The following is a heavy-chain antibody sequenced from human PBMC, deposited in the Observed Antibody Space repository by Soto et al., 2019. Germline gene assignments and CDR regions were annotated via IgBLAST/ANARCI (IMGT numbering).Heavy chain of an antibody. CDR1: GGSISSYY. CDR2: IYYSVST. D-gene: IGHD3-16*01. Sequence: QVQLQESGPGLVKPSETLSLTCTVSGGSISSYYWSWIRQPPGKGLEWIGYIYYSVSTNYNPSLKSRVTISVDTAKNQFSLKLSSVTAADTAVYYCARAVWASDAFDIWGQGTMVTVSS. CDR3: ARAVWASDAFDI. V-gene: IGHV4-59*01. J-gene: IGHJ3*02.